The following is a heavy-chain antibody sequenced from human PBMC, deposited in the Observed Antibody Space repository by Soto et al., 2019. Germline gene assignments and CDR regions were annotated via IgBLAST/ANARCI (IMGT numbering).Heavy chain of an antibody. Sequence: PSETLSLTCAVYGGSFSGYYWSWIRQPPGKGLEWIGEINHSGSTNYNPSLKSRVTISVDTSKNQFSLKLSSVTAADTAVYYCARGLLRFLEWTPPYYFDYWGQGTLVTVSS. J-gene: IGHJ4*02. D-gene: IGHD3-3*01. CDR2: INHSGST. CDR1: GGSFSGYY. CDR3: ARGLLRFLEWTPPYYFDY. V-gene: IGHV4-34*01.